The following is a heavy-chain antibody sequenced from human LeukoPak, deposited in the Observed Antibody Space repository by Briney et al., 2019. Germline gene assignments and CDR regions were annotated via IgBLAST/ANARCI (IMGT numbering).Heavy chain of an antibody. D-gene: IGHD2-8*02. J-gene: IGHJ3*02. V-gene: IGHV3-74*01. Sequence: GGSLRLSCAASGFTFTSYWIHWVRQAPGKGLVWVSRVHNDGTTTGYADSVKGRFAISRDNAKNTVYLQMNSLRAEDTAVYYCARGGVGSFDIWGQGTMITVSS. CDR2: VHNDGTTT. CDR1: GFTFTSYW. CDR3: ARGGVGSFDI.